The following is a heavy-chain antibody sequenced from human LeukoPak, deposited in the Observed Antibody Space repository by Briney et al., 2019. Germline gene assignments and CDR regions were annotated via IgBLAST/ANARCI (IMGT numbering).Heavy chain of an antibody. CDR2: ITSSSSYI. V-gene: IGHV3-21*01. CDR1: GFTFSSYS. J-gene: IGHJ4*02. CDR3: ARELTVASLPQLDY. D-gene: IGHD5-12*01. Sequence: GGSLRLFCAASGFTFSSYSMNWVRQAPGKGLEWVSCITSSSSYIYYADSVKGRFTISRDNAKNSLYLQMNSLRAEDTAVYYCARELTVASLPQLDYWGQGTLVTVSS.